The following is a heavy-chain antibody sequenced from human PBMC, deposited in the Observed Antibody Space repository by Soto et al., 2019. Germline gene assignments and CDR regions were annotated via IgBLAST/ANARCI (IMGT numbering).Heavy chain of an antibody. CDR1: GFTFSSYG. Sequence: QVQLVESGGGVVQPGRSLRLSCAASGFTFSSYGMHWVRQAPGKGLEWVAVISYDGSNKYYADSVKGRFTISRDNSKNTLYLLMNSLRAEDTAVYYCAKSLLRNYYYYYMDVWGKGATVTVSS. CDR2: ISYDGSNK. J-gene: IGHJ6*03. V-gene: IGHV3-30*18. CDR3: AKSLLRNYYYYYMDV. D-gene: IGHD2-21*01.